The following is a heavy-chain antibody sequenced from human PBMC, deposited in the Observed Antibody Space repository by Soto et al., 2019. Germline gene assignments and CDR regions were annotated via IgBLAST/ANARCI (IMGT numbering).Heavy chain of an antibody. CDR3: ARVGYYDSSGSRNYHYYGMNV. CDR2: ISPYDGYT. D-gene: IGHD3-22*01. V-gene: IGHV1-18*01. Sequence: ASVKVSCKASGYRFTSYGISWVRQAPGQGLEWLGWISPYDGYTNYAQILQGRVYMTTDTSTKTAYMELRSLRSDDTAMYYCARVGYYDSSGSRNYHYYGMNVWGQGTTVTVSS. CDR1: GYRFTSYG. J-gene: IGHJ6*02.